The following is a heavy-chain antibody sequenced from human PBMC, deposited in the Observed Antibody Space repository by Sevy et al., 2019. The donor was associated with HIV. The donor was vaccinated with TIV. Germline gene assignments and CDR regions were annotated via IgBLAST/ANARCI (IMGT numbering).Heavy chain of an antibody. CDR1: GFTFSTYW. D-gene: IGHD3-22*01. CDR3: AREGKYYYSCGSYTPFDY. Sequence: GGSLRLSCGASGFTFSTYWMHWVRQAPGKELVWVARIYRDGSSIRYADFVKGRFTISRDNGKDTLYLHMNSLRAEDTAVYYNAREGKYYYSCGSYTPFDYWGQGLLVTVS. CDR2: IYRDGSSI. J-gene: IGHJ4*02. V-gene: IGHV3-74*01.